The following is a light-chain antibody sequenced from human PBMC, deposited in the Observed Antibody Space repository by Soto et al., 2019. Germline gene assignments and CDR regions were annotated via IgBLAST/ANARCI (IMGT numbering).Light chain of an antibody. J-gene: IGKJ2*01. Sequence: DVVMTQTPLSSPVTLGQPASISCRSSQSLVHSDGNTYLSWLHQRPGQPPRLLIYKVSNRFSGVPDRFSGSGAGTDFPLKISRVEAEDVGIYCMQATDYHPYTFGQGTKLEIK. CDR1: QSLVHSDGNTY. V-gene: IGKV2-24*01. CDR2: KVS. CDR3: MQATDYHPYT.